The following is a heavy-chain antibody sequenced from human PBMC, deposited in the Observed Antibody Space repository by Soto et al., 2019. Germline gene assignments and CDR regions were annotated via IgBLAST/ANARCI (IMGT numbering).Heavy chain of an antibody. CDR3: ARDHLDTPFFDY. J-gene: IGHJ4*02. CDR2: ISYDGSNK. D-gene: IGHD3-3*01. V-gene: IGHV3-30-3*01. Sequence: QVQLVESGGGVVQPGRSLRLSCAASGFTFSSYAMHWVRQAPGKGLEWVAVISYDGSNKYYADSVKGRFTISRDNSKNTLYLQMNSLRAEDTAVYYCARDHLDTPFFDYWGQGTLVTVSS. CDR1: GFTFSSYA.